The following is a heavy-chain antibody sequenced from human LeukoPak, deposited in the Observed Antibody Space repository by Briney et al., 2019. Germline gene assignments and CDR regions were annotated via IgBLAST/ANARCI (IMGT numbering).Heavy chain of an antibody. CDR1: GFTFSSYS. V-gene: IGHV3-21*01. D-gene: IGHD6-13*01. CDR3: ARVEGIAAAGIDY. Sequence: GGSLRLSCAASGFTFSSYSVNWVRQAPGKGLEWVSSISSSSSYIYYADSVKGRFTISRDNAKNSLYPQMNSLRAEDTAVYYCARVEGIAAAGIDYWGQGTLVTVSS. J-gene: IGHJ4*02. CDR2: ISSSSSYI.